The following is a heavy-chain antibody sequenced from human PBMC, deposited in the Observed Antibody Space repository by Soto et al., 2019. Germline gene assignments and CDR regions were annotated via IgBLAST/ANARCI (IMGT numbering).Heavy chain of an antibody. Sequence: EVQLLESGGGLLQPGGSLRLSCAASGFTFGGYAMNWVRQAPGKGLEWVSGISGGGDTTFYTDSVRGRFTISRDNSGNTLYLQMNGLRGEDTAVYFCGRKSQGSVTVLGTWYFDLWGRGTLVTVSS. CDR2: ISGGGDTT. CDR1: GFTFGGYA. V-gene: IGHV3-23*01. J-gene: IGHJ2*01. D-gene: IGHD1-1*01. CDR3: GRKSQGSVTVLGTWYFDL.